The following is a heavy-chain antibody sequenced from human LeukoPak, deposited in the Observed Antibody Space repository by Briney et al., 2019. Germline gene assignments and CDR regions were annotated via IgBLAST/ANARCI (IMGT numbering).Heavy chain of an antibody. D-gene: IGHD1-26*01. V-gene: IGHV3-23*01. J-gene: IGHJ4*02. CDR2: VTGRGSTP. CDR1: RFTFSSYA. CDR3: AKSVGTIAS. Sequence: QPGGSLVLSCAASRFTFSSYAMNWGRQAPGKGEELLPTVTGRGSTPSSAVSVKCPFTISRDNSTSTLYLQMNSLRAEDTALYYCAKSVGTIASWGQGTLVTVSS.